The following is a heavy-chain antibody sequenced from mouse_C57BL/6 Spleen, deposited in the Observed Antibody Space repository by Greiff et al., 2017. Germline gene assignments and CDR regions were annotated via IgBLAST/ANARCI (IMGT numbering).Heavy chain of an antibody. J-gene: IGHJ2*01. CDR3: ARLGEGYYSFAY. V-gene: IGHV5-6*01. CDR1: GFTFSSYG. D-gene: IGHD2-3*01. Sequence: EVKLLESGGDLVKPGGSLKLSCAASGFTFSSYGMSWVRQTPDKRLEWVATISSGGSYTYYPDSVKGRFTISRDNAKNTLYLQMSSLKSEDTAMYYCARLGEGYYSFAYWGQGTTLTVSS. CDR2: ISSGGSYT.